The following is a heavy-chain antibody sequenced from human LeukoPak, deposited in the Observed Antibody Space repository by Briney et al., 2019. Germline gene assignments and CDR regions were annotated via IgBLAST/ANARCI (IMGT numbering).Heavy chain of an antibody. CDR2: INPSGDST. D-gene: IGHD3-9*01. Sequence: ASVKVSCKASGYTFTSYYMHWVRQAPGQGLEWMGIINPSGDSTSYAQKFQGRVTMTRDTSTSTVYMELSSLRSEDTAVYYCARANDILTGYPTGGWVYWGQGTLVTVSS. CDR3: ARANDILTGYPTGGWVY. V-gene: IGHV1-46*01. CDR1: GYTFTSYY. J-gene: IGHJ4*02.